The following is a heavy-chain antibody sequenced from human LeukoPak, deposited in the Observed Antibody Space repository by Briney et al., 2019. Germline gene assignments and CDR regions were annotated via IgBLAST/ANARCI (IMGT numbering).Heavy chain of an antibody. J-gene: IGHJ4*02. V-gene: IGHV1-18*01. D-gene: IGHD1-1*01. CDR3: ARVSTGTTEFDY. CDR1: GYTFTSYG. CDR2: ISAYNGNT. Sequence: ASVKVSCKASGYTFTSYGISWVRQAPGQGLEWMGWISAYNGNTNYAQKLQGRVTMTTDTSTTTAYMELRSLRSDDTAVYYCARVSTGTTEFDYWGQGTLVTVSS.